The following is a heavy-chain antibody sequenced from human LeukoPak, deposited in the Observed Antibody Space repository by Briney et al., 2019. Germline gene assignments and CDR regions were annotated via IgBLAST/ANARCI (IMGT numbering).Heavy chain of an antibody. Sequence: GGSLRLSCAASGFTFSSYSMNWVRQAPGKRLEWVSSISSSSSYIYYADSVKGRFTISRDNAKNSLYLQMNSLRAEDTAVYYCARGGGSGDYFDYWGQGTLVTVSS. CDR3: ARGGGSGDYFDY. D-gene: IGHD3-10*01. CDR1: GFTFSSYS. J-gene: IGHJ4*02. V-gene: IGHV3-21*01. CDR2: ISSSSSYI.